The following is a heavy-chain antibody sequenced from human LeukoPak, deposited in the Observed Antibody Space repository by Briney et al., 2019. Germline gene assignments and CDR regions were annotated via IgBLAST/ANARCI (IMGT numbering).Heavy chain of an antibody. CDR2: IGTASDT. D-gene: IGHD1-1*01. CDR1: GFTFSSFD. V-gene: IGHV3-13*01. Sequence: GGSLRLSCAASGFTFSSFDMHWVRQPTGQGLEWVSTIGTASDTYYPGSVEGRFTLSRDNAKNSLYLQMNSLTAGDTAVYHCARGPPRGKYYYMDVWGKGTTVTVSS. J-gene: IGHJ6*03. CDR3: ARGPPRGKYYYMDV.